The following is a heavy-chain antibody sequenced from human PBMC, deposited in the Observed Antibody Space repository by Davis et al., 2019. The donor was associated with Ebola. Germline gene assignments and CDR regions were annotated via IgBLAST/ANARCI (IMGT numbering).Heavy chain of an antibody. CDR1: GFTFSSYS. CDR3: ARCLLVYYYDSSGFKIAGYDAFDI. Sequence: PGGSLRLSCAASGFTFSSYSMNWVRQAPGKGLEWVSYISSSSSTIYYADSVKGRFTISRDNAKNSLYLQMNSLRDEDTAVYYCARCLLVYYYDSSGFKIAGYDAFDIWGQGTMVTVSS. CDR2: ISSSSSTI. J-gene: IGHJ3*02. D-gene: IGHD3-22*01. V-gene: IGHV3-48*02.